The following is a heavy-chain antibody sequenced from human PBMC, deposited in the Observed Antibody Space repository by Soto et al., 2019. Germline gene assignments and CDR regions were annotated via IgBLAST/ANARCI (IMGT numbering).Heavy chain of an antibody. V-gene: IGHV4-31*03. D-gene: IGHD2-15*01. J-gene: IGHJ5*02. CDR2: IYYSAST. CDR3: SRGTGYYCSGGSCYSSIGHWFGP. Sequence: PSETLSLTCTVSGGSISRGGYYWDWISHHPGNGLEWVVYIYYSASTYYNPTLKTRVTIAVGTSKNQFSLKLSSVTAADTAAYYCSRGTGYYCSGGSCYSSIGHWFGPWRQGTLVTV. CDR1: GGSISRGGYY.